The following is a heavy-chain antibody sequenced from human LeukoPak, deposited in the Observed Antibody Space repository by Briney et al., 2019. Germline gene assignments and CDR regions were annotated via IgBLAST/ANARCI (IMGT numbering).Heavy chain of an antibody. J-gene: IGHJ4*02. CDR2: ISGSGGST. D-gene: IGHD3-3*01. Sequence: PSETLSLTCTVSGGSISSGGYYWSWVRQAPGKGLEWVSAISGSGGSTYYADSVKGRFTISRDNSKNTLYLQMNSLRAEDTAVYYCAKFRSMARFLEWLEVDYWGQGTLVTVSS. CDR1: GGSISSGGYY. V-gene: IGHV3-23*01. CDR3: AKFRSMARFLEWLEVDY.